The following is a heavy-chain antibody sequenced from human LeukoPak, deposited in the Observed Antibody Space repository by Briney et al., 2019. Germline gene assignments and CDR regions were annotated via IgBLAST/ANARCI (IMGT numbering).Heavy chain of an antibody. CDR2: IIPIFGTA. Sequence: SVKVSCKASGGTFTSYAISWVRQAPGQGLEWMGGIIPIFGTANYAQKFQGRVTITADESTTTAYMELSSLRSEDTAVYYCARTINWNYFSGGYHYYGMDVWGQGTTVTVSS. CDR3: ARTINWNYFSGGYHYYGMDV. CDR1: GGTFTSYA. D-gene: IGHD1-7*01. V-gene: IGHV1-69*13. J-gene: IGHJ6*02.